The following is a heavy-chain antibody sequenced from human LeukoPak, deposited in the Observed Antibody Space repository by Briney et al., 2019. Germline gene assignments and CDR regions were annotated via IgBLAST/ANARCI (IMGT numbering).Heavy chain of an antibody. Sequence: AETLSLTCTVSGGSMSSYYWSWIGQPPRKGLEWIGYIYYSGSTNYNPSLKSRVTISGDTSKNQFSLKLSSVTAADTAVYYCASGKIAAAGWYFDLWGRATLVTVSS. CDR1: GGSMSSYY. V-gene: IGHV4-59*01. CDR3: ASGKIAAAGWYFDL. J-gene: IGHJ2*01. CDR2: IYYSGST. D-gene: IGHD6-13*01.